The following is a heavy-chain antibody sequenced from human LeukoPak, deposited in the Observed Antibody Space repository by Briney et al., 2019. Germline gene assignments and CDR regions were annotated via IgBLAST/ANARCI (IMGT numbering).Heavy chain of an antibody. D-gene: IGHD2-15*01. Sequence: GGSLRLSCAASGFTFSSYNINWVRQAPGKGLEWVSYISSSGSTIYYADSVKGRFTISRDNAKNSLYLQMNSLRAEDTAVYYCASRTPYCSGGSCYSDAGAFDIWGQGTMVTVSS. V-gene: IGHV3-48*04. J-gene: IGHJ3*02. CDR3: ASRTPYCSGGSCYSDAGAFDI. CDR2: ISSSGSTI. CDR1: GFTFSSYN.